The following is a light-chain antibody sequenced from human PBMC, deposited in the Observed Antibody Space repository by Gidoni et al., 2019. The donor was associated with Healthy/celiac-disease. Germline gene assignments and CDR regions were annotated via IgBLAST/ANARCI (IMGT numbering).Light chain of an antibody. CDR1: SSDVGGYNY. V-gene: IGLV2-14*01. J-gene: IGLJ1*01. CDR3: SSYTSSSTLVV. CDR2: DVS. Sequence: QSDLTNPASVSASPGPSITISCTGTSSDVGGYNYVSCYQQHPGKAPKLMIYDVSNRPSGVSNRFSGSKSGNTASLTISGLQAEDEADYYGSSYTSSSTLVVFGTGTKVTVL.